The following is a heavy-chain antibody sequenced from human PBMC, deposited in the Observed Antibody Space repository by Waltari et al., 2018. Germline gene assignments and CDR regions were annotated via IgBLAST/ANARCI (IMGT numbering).Heavy chain of an antibody. D-gene: IGHD3-3*01. Sequence: QVQLVQSGAEVKKAGSSVKVSCMASGVTFSRTPASRVRQAPGQGLEWMGGIIPVFGTAKYAQKFQGRVTITADRSTSTAYMEMTSLRSDDTAVYYCASCFSTSCLISYYFYMDVWGQGTTVTVSS. CDR2: IIPVFGTA. CDR3: ASCFSTSCLISYYFYMDV. CDR1: GVTFSRTP. J-gene: IGHJ6*02. V-gene: IGHV1-69*14.